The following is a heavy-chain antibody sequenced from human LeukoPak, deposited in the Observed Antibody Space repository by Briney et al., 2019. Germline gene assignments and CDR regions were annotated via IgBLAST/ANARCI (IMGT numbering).Heavy chain of an antibody. CDR1: GFTFDNYV. CDR2: ISGDGGST. CDR3: AKPWTGYSSSWYFYYFDY. J-gene: IGHJ4*02. Sequence: PGGSLRLSCAASGFTFDNYVMHWVREAPGKGLEWVSLISGDGGSTYYADSVKGRFTISRDNSKNSLYLQMNSLRTEDTALYYCAKPWTGYSSSWYFYYFDYWGQGTLVTVSS. D-gene: IGHD6-13*01. V-gene: IGHV3-43*02.